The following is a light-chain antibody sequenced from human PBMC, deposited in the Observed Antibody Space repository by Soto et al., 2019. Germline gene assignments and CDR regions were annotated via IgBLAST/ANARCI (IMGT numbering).Light chain of an antibody. Sequence: QSALTQPASVSRSPGQSITISCTGTSSEVGSYNLVSWYQQHPGKDPKLMIYEGSKRLSGVSNRFSGSKTGNTASLTISGLQAEDEADYYCCSYAGSSTSVVFGGGTKLTVL. CDR2: EGS. CDR3: CSYAGSSTSVV. V-gene: IGLV2-23*01. J-gene: IGLJ2*01. CDR1: SSEVGSYNL.